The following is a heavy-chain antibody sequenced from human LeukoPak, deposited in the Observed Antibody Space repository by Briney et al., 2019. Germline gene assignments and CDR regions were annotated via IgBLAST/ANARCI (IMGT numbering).Heavy chain of an antibody. Sequence: SETLSLTCTVSGGSISSSSYYWGWIRQPPGKGLEWIGEINHSGSTNYNPSLKSRVTISVDTSKNQFSLKLSSVTAADTAVYYCARGLKKIINYYDSRGHNWFDPWGQGTLVTVSS. D-gene: IGHD3-22*01. CDR3: ARGLKKIINYYDSRGHNWFDP. CDR2: INHSGST. J-gene: IGHJ5*02. V-gene: IGHV4-39*07. CDR1: GGSISSSSYY.